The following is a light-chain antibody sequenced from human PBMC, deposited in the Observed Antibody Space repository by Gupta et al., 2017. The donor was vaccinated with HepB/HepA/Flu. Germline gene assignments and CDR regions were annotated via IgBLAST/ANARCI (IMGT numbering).Light chain of an antibody. Sequence: EIVMTQSPATLSVSPGERATLSCRASQSVSSNLAWYQQKPGQAPRLLIYGASTSDTGIPARYSGSGYGTGLTLTISIRQLEDFAVSNSQQDKNWPRPTFGGGTXVEIK. CDR3: QQDKNWPRPT. J-gene: IGKJ4*01. CDR2: GAS. CDR1: QSVSSN. V-gene: IGKV3-15*01.